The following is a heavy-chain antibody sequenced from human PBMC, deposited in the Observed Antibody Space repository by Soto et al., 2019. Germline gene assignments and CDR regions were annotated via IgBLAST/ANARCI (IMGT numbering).Heavy chain of an antibody. CDR2: IKQDGSEK. CDR1: GFTFSSYW. J-gene: IGHJ4*02. V-gene: IGHV3-7*01. CDR3: ARERWGYSGYDYYFDY. D-gene: IGHD5-12*01. Sequence: EVQLVESGGGLVQPGGSLRLSCAASGFTFSSYWMSWVRQAPGKGLEWVANIKQDGSEKYYVDSVKGRFTISRDNAKNALYLQMNSLRAEDTAVYYCARERWGYSGYDYYFDYWGQGTLVTVSS.